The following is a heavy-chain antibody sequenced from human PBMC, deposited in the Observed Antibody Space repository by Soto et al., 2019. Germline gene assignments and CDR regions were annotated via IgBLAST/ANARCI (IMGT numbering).Heavy chain of an antibody. Sequence: GESLKISCKGSGYSFTSYWISWVRQMPGKGLEWMGRIDPSDSYTNYSPSFQGHVTISADKSISTAYLQWSSLKASDTAMYYCARLDYYDSSGYYGSPYYYGMDVWGQGTRVTVSS. V-gene: IGHV5-10-1*01. D-gene: IGHD3-22*01. CDR1: GYSFTSYW. J-gene: IGHJ6*02. CDR2: IDPSDSYT. CDR3: ARLDYYDSSGYYGSPYYYGMDV.